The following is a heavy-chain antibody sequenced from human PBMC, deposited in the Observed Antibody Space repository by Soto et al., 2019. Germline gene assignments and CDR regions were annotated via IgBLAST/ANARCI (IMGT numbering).Heavy chain of an antibody. D-gene: IGHD3-10*01. J-gene: IGHJ4*02. CDR2: ISYDGSKK. CDR3: VGGQYYFDY. V-gene: IGHV3-30*03. CDR1: GFPFTTYG. Sequence: QVQLVESGGGVVQPGRSLRLSCAASGFPFTTYGMHWVREGPGKGLEGVAVISYDGSKKYYADSVKGRFTISRDNSKNTLYLQMNSLRPEDTALYYCVGGQYYFDYRGQGTLVTVSS.